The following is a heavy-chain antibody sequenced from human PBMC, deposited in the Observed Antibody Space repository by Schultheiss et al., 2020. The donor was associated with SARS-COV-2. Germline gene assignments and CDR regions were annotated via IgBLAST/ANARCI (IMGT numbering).Heavy chain of an antibody. V-gene: IGHV3-33*01. J-gene: IGHJ4*02. D-gene: IGHD3-22*01. CDR3: ARDDSAFGYYDSSGGAFDY. CDR2: IWYDGSNK. CDR1: GFTFSSYG. Sequence: GESLKISCAASGFTFSSYGMHWVRQAPGKGLEWVAVIWYDGSNKYYADSVKGRFTISRDNSKNTLYLQMNSLRAEDTAVYYCARDDSAFGYYDSSGGAFDYWGQGTLVTVSS.